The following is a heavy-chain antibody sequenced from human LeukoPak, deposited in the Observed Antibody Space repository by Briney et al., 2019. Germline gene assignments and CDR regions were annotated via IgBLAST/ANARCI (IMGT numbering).Heavy chain of an antibody. CDR1: GGSFSGYY. CDR3: ASSGYYNWFDP. J-gene: IGHJ5*02. V-gene: IGHV4-34*01. Sequence: PSETLSLTCAVYGGSFSGYYWSWIRQPPGKGLEWIGEINHSGSTDYNPSLKSRVTISVDTSKIQFSLKLSSVTAADTAVYYCASSGYYNWFDPWGQGTLVTVSS. CDR2: INHSGST. D-gene: IGHD3-22*01.